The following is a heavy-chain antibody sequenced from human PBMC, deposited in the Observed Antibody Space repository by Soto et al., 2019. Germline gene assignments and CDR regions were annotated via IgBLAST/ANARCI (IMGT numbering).Heavy chain of an antibody. CDR1: GFTFSSYA. CDR2: ISYDGSNK. V-gene: IGHV3-30*04. CDR3: ARVRDSSSSHFQH. D-gene: IGHD6-6*01. J-gene: IGHJ1*01. Sequence: GGSLRLSCAASGFTFSSYAMHWVRQAPGKGLEWVAVISYDGSNKYYADSVKGRFTISRDNSKNTLYLQMNSLRAEDTAVYYCARVRDSSSSHFQHWGQGTLVTVSS.